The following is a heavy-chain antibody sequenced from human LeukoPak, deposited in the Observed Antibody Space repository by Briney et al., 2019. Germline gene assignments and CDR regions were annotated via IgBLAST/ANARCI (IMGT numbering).Heavy chain of an antibody. D-gene: IGHD3-9*01. CDR2: ISYDGSNK. V-gene: IGHV3-30*18. CDR3: AKEDVLRYLDWLPEGAFDI. Sequence: PGGSLRLSCAASGFTFSSYGMHWVRQAPGKGLEWVAVISYDGSNKYYADSVKGRFTISRDNSKNTLYLQMNSLRAEDTAVYYCAKEDVLRYLDWLPEGAFDIWGQGTMVTVSS. CDR1: GFTFSSYG. J-gene: IGHJ3*02.